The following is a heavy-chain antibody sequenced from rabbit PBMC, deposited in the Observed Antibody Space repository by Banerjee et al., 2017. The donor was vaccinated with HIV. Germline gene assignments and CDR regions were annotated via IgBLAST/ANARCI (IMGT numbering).Heavy chain of an antibody. CDR2: IYAGSSGST. J-gene: IGHJ4*01. D-gene: IGHD1-1*01. CDR3: ARAYASSSGYAYLNL. Sequence: QEQLEESGGDLVKPEGSLTLTCTASGFSFSSSYWICWVRQAPGKGLEWIACIYAGSSGSTYYASWAKGRFTISKTSSTTVTLQMTSLTAADTATYFCARAYASSSGYAYLNLWGQGTLVTVS. V-gene: IGHV1S45*01. CDR1: GFSFSSSYW.